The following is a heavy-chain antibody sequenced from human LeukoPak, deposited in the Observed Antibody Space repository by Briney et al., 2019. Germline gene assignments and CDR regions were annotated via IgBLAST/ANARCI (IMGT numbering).Heavy chain of an antibody. J-gene: IGHJ3*02. CDR1: GLSLNNYA. Sequence: GGSLRLSCTASGLSLNNYAMSWVRQVPGKGLEWVSASSSSDDGKWYAESVRGRFTISRDNSKNSLYLQMNSLRTEDTALYYCAKPNWGDDSSSWHAFDIWGQGTMVTVSS. CDR3: AKPNWGDDSSSWHAFDI. V-gene: IGHV3-43*02. D-gene: IGHD6-13*01. CDR2: SSSSDDGK.